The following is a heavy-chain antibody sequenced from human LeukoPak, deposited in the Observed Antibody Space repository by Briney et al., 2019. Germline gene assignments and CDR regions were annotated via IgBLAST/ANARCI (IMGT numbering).Heavy chain of an antibody. V-gene: IGHV3-21*01. Sequence: GGSLRLSCAASGFTFSTSAMNWVRQVPGKGLQWVSSIDLDSSHIYYAASVRGRFTISRDNARNSVYLQMNSLRVEDTAVYYCARDPLRYLRVGHYDYWGQGTLVAVSS. CDR3: ARDPLRYLRVGHYDY. J-gene: IGHJ4*02. D-gene: IGHD3-9*01. CDR1: GFTFSTSA. CDR2: IDLDSSHI.